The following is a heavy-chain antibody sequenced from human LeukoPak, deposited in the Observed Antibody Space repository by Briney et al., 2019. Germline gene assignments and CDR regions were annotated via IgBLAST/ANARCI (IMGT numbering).Heavy chain of an antibody. V-gene: IGHV3-11*01. D-gene: IGHD3-3*01. CDR2: ISSSGSTI. CDR1: GFTFSDYY. Sequence: GGSLRLSCAASGFTFSDYYMSWIRQAPGKGLEWVSYISSSGSTIYYADSVKGRFTISRDSAKNSLYLQMNSLRAEDTAVYYCARLKARFLEGMDVWGQGTTVTVSS. CDR3: ARLKARFLEGMDV. J-gene: IGHJ6*02.